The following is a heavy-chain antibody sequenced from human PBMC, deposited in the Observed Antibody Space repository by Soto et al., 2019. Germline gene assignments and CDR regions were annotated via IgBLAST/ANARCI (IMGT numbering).Heavy chain of an antibody. CDR2: INAGNGNT. V-gene: IGHV1-3*01. CDR1: GYTFTSYA. D-gene: IGHD2-8*02. J-gene: IGHJ4*02. Sequence: ASVKVSCKASGYTFTSYAMDWVRQAPGQRLEWMGWINAGNGNTKYSQKFQGRVTMTRDTSTSTVYMELSSLRSEDTAVYYCARDKITGLFDYWGQGTLVTVSS. CDR3: ARDKITGLFDY.